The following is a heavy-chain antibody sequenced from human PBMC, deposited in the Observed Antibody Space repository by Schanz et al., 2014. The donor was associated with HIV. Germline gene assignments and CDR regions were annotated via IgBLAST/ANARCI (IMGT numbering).Heavy chain of an antibody. V-gene: IGHV3-23*01. Sequence: EEQLLESGGGLVQPGGSLRLSCAASGFTFSGHLMHWVRRAPGKGLEWVSGISGSGGTTHYADSVKGRFTISRDNAKNTLYLQMNNLKTEDTAVYYCAKAGLFFGQLWLGFFDYWGQGAQVTVSS. CDR3: AKAGLFFGQLWLGFFDY. CDR1: GFTFSGHL. J-gene: IGHJ4*02. CDR2: ISGSGGTT. D-gene: IGHD5-18*01.